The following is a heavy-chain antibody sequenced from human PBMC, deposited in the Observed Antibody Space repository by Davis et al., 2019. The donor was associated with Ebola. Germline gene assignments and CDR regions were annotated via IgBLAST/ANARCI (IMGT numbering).Heavy chain of an antibody. V-gene: IGHV5-51*01. CDR2: ILPADSDT. Sequence: GESLKLSCKGSGYSFASYCLPWVPHIPGKGLEWMGPILPADSDTRYSPSFQGQVTISADKSISTAYLQWSSLKASDTAMYYCARQTPIAAAGNYYYYAMDVWGQGTTVTVSS. D-gene: IGHD6-13*01. CDR3: ARQTPIAAAGNYYYYAMDV. J-gene: IGHJ6*02. CDR1: GYSFASYC.